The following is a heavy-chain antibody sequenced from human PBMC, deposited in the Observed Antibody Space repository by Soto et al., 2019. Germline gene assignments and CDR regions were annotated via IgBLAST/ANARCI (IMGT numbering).Heavy chain of an antibody. V-gene: IGHV3-66*01. Sequence: EVQLVESGGGLVQPGGSLRLSCAASGFTVSTKYMSWVRQAPGKGLEWVSVIYSGGSTFYADSVRGRFTISRDNSKNTLNLQMNSLRAEDTAVYYCARDPWDADYWGQGTLVTVSS. CDR1: GFTVSTKY. J-gene: IGHJ4*02. D-gene: IGHD1-26*01. CDR3: ARDPWDADY. CDR2: IYSGGST.